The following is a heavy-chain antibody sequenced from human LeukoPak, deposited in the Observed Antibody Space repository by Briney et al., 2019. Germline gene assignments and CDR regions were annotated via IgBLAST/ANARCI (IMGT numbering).Heavy chain of an antibody. Sequence: ASVKVSCKASGYTFTSYGISWVRQAPGQGLEWMGWISAYNGNTNYAQKLQGRVTMTTDTSTSTAYMELSRLRSDDTAVYYCARESTVVPAFDYWGQGTLVTVSS. CDR1: GYTFTSYG. D-gene: IGHD2-2*01. J-gene: IGHJ4*02. CDR2: ISAYNGNT. CDR3: ARESTVVPAFDY. V-gene: IGHV1-18*01.